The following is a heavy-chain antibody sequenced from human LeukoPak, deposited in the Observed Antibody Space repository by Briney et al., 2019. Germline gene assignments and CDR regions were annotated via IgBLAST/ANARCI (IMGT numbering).Heavy chain of an antibody. J-gene: IGHJ4*02. V-gene: IGHV4-38-2*02. CDR3: AREEGSSSLPFDY. D-gene: IGHD6-6*01. Sequence: SETLFLTCTVSGYSISSGYYWGWIRQPPGKGLEWIGSIYHSGSTYYNPSLKSRVTISVDTSKNQFSLKLSSVTAADTAVYYCAREEGSSSLPFDYWGQGTLVTVSS. CDR2: IYHSGST. CDR1: GYSISSGYY.